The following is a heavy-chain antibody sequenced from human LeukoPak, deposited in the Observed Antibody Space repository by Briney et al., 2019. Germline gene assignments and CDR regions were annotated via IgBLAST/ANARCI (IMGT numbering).Heavy chain of an antibody. CDR1: GFTFSSYG. CDR2: ISYDGSNK. CDR3: ARDSYGGRYSAYYYYYMDV. J-gene: IGHJ6*03. D-gene: IGHD1-26*01. V-gene: IGHV3-30*03. Sequence: GGSLRLSCAASGFTFSSYGMHWVRQAPGKGLEWVAVISYDGSNKYYADSVKGRFTISRDNSKNTLYLQMNSLRAEDTAVYYCARDSYGGRYSAYYYYYMDVWGKGTTVTVSS.